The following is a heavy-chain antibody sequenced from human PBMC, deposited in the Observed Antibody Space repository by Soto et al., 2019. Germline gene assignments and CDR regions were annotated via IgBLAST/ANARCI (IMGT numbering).Heavy chain of an antibody. D-gene: IGHD6-19*01. J-gene: IGHJ4*02. CDR2: ISGSGGST. CDR3: ARRSSGWYFDY. Sequence: GGSMRLSCAASGFTFSSYGRTWVRQAPGKGLEWVSVISGSGGSTYYADSVKGRFTISRDNSKNTLYLQMNSLRAEDTAVYYHARRSSGWYFDYWGQGTLVTVS. V-gene: IGHV3-23*01. CDR1: GFTFSSYG.